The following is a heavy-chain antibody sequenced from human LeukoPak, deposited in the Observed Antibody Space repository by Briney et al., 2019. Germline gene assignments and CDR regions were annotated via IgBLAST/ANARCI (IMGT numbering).Heavy chain of an antibody. D-gene: IGHD6-13*01. V-gene: IGHV4-39*07. J-gene: IGHJ4*02. CDR1: SGSISSSSYY. CDR3: ARGRIGYSSSYGIDY. CDR2: IYYSGST. Sequence: SETLSLTCTVSSGSISSSSYYWGWIRQPPGKGLEWIGSIYYSGSTYYNPSLKSRVTISVDTSKNQFSLKLSSVTAADTAVYYCARGRIGYSSSYGIDYWGQGTLVTVSS.